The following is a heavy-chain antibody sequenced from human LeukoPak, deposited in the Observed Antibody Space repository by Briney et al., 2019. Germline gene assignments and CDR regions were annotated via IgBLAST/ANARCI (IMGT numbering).Heavy chain of an antibody. J-gene: IGHJ4*02. CDR2: IIPILGIA. D-gene: IGHD3-22*01. CDR3: ARDLYYYDSSGYYSPGY. V-gene: IGHV1-69*04. Sequence: ASVKVSCKASGGTFSSYAISWVRQAPGQGLEWMGRIIPILGIANYAQKFQGRVTITADKSTSTAYMELSSLRSEDTAVYYCARDLYYYDSSGYYSPGYWGQGILVTVSS. CDR1: GGTFSSYA.